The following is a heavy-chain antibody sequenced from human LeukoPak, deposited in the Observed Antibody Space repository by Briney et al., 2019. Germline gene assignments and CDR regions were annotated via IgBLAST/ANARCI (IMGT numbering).Heavy chain of an antibody. V-gene: IGHV3-23*01. D-gene: IGHD3-10*01. J-gene: IGHJ4*02. Sequence: PGGSLRLSCVASGFTFSSYAMSWVRQAPGKGLEWVSAISSSGGSTYYADSVKGRFTISRDNSKNTLSLRMNSLEAEDTAVYYCAKANRGFAEHFDCWGQGTLVTVSS. CDR2: ISSSGGST. CDR1: GFTFSSYA. CDR3: AKANRGFAEHFDC.